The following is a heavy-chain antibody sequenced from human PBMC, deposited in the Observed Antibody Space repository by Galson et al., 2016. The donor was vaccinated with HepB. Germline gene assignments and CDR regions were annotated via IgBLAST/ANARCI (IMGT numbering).Heavy chain of an antibody. CDR2: ISWHSVSI. J-gene: IGHJ4*02. CDR1: GFTFDDYA. CDR3: VKDMSSNFCSSTLCYAGGSLDY. V-gene: IGHV3-9*01. Sequence: SLRLSCAASGFTFDDYAMHWVRQVPGKGLEWVSGISWHSVSISYADSVKGRFTISRDNAKNSLYLQMNSLRDEDTAFYYCVKDMSSNFCSSTLCYAGGSLDYWGQGTLVTVSS. D-gene: IGHD2-2*01.